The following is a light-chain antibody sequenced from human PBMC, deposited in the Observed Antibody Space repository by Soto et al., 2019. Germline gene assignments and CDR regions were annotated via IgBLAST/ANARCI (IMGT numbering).Light chain of an antibody. J-gene: IGLJ2*01. Sequence: QSVLTQPPSVSGAPGQRVTISCTGSSSNIGAGYDVHWYQQLPGTAPKLLIYGNSNRPSGVPDRFSGSKSGTSASLAITGLQADDEADYCCQSYDSSLSVYVVFGGGTKLTVL. CDR3: QSYDSSLSVYVV. CDR2: GNS. V-gene: IGLV1-40*01. CDR1: SSNIGAGYD.